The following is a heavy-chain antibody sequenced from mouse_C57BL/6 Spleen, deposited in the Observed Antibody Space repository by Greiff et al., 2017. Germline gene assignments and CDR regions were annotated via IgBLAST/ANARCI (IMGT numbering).Heavy chain of an antibody. D-gene: IGHD2-12*01. CDR2: ISSGGDYI. V-gene: IGHV5-9-1*02. J-gene: IGHJ4*01. Sequence: EVQGVESGEGLVKPGGSLKLSCAASGFTFSSYAMSWVRQTPEKRLEWVAYISSGGDYIYYADTVKGRFTISRDNARNTLYLQMSSLKSEDTAMYYCTRDKYAIVTYAMDYWGQGTSVTVSS. CDR3: TRDKYAIVTYAMDY. CDR1: GFTFSSYA.